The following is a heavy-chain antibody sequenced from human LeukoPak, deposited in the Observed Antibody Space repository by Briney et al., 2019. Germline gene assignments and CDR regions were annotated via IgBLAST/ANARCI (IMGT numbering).Heavy chain of an antibody. CDR3: ARGPLQTEETSGGLDY. Sequence: SETLSLTCTVSGGSISSSGCFWGWIRQPPGKGLEWIGSFYYNGNTYYNPSLKSRVTTSVDTSKNQFSLKLNSVTAADTAVYYCARGPLQTEETSGGLDYWGQGTLVTVSS. V-gene: IGHV4-39*07. J-gene: IGHJ4*02. CDR1: GGSISSSGCF. CDR2: FYYNGNT. D-gene: IGHD3-10*01.